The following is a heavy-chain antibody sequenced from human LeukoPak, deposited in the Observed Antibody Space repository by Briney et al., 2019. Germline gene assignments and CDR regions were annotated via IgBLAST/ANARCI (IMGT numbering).Heavy chain of an antibody. Sequence: GGSLRLSCAASGFTFSSYAMSWVRQAPGKGLEWVSAISGSGGSTYYANSVKGRFTISRDNSKNTLYLQMNSLRAEDTAVYYCANPNAGYSSSPPLDYWGQGTLVTVSS. V-gene: IGHV3-23*01. CDR3: ANPNAGYSSSPPLDY. D-gene: IGHD6-6*01. J-gene: IGHJ4*02. CDR1: GFTFSSYA. CDR2: ISGSGGST.